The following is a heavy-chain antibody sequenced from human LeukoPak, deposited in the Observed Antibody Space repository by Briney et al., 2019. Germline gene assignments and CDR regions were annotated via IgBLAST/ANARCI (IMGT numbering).Heavy chain of an antibody. CDR2: VNPNSGNR. V-gene: IGHV1-8*03. D-gene: IGHD3-9*01. Sequence: GASVKVSCKASGYTFTNYDINWVRQATGQGLEWMGWVNPNSGNRGYAQKFQGRLTITRNTSISTAYLDLSSLRSDDTAVYYCARWTISGSRSFDPWGQGTLVTVSS. CDR1: GYTFTNYD. CDR3: ARWTISGSRSFDP. J-gene: IGHJ5*02.